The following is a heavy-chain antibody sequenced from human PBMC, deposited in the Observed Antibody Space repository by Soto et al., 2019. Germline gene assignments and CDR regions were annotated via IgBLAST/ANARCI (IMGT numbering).Heavy chain of an antibody. CDR1: GGSIRSDGYY. CDR2: IYHSGST. Sequence: VQLQESGPGLVRPSQTLSLSCTVSGGSIRSDGYYWSWIRQHPGKGLEWVGYIYHSGSTYNNPSLKSRINISVDTAKNQFSLKVISVTAADTAVYYCARIVGFGDFYYYMDVWGKGTRVTVS. J-gene: IGHJ6*03. D-gene: IGHD3-10*01. V-gene: IGHV4-31*03. CDR3: ARIVGFGDFYYYMDV.